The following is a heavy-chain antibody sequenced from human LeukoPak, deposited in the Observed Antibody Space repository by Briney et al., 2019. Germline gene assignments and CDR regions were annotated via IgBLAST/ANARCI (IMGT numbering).Heavy chain of an antibody. Sequence: PGGSLRISCAASGFSFDAYAMHWVRQAPGKGLEWVAVISYDGSNKFYADSVKGRFTISRDNSKNTLHLQMNSLRAEDTAVYYCARSLATSYYYMDVWGKGTTVTVSS. CDR3: ARSLATSYYYMDV. D-gene: IGHD5-12*01. J-gene: IGHJ6*03. CDR1: GFSFDAYA. CDR2: ISYDGSNK. V-gene: IGHV3-30*04.